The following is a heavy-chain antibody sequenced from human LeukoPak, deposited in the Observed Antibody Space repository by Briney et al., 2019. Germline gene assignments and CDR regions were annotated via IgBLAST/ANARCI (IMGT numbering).Heavy chain of an antibody. CDR3: ARGDDSGYYDYFDY. CDR1: GFTVDSNY. CDR2: IYTGGNT. D-gene: IGHD3-22*01. Sequence: GGSLRLSCAASGFTVDSNYLSWVRQAPGKGLEWVSTIYTGGNTYYAASVKGRFTISRDFSRNTVFLHMNSPRAEDTAMYYCARGDDSGYYDYFDYWGQGALVTVSS. J-gene: IGHJ4*02. V-gene: IGHV3-53*01.